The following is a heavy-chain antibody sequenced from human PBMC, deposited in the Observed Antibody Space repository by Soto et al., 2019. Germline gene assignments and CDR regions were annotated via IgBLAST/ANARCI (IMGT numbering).Heavy chain of an antibody. CDR2: IYYSGST. V-gene: IGHV4-59*01. Sequence: SETLSLTCTVSGGSISSYYWSWIRQPPGKGLEWIGYIYYSGSTNYNPSLKSRVTISVDTSKNQFSLKLSSVTAADTAAYYCARGYGDYPFNWFDPWGQGTLVTAPQ. D-gene: IGHD4-17*01. J-gene: IGHJ5*02. CDR3: ARGYGDYPFNWFDP. CDR1: GGSISSYY.